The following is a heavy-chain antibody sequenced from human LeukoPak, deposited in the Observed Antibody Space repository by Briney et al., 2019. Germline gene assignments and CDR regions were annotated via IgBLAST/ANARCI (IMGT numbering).Heavy chain of an antibody. CDR2: IYYSGST. D-gene: IGHD3-10*01. V-gene: IGHV4-39*01. CDR1: GGSISSGSYY. CDR3: ARNKYYYGSGNYGVPNWFDP. J-gene: IGHJ5*02. Sequence: SETLSLTCTVSGGSISSGSYYWSWIRQPAGKGLQWIGSIYYSGSTYYNPSLKSRVTISVDTSKNQFSLKLNSVTAADTAVYYCARNKYYYGSGNYGVPNWFDPWGQGTLVTVSS.